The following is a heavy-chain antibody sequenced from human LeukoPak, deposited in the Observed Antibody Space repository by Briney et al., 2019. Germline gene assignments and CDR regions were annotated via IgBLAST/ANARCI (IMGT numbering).Heavy chain of an antibody. Sequence: SETLSLTCAVYGGSFSGYSWSWIRQPPGKGLEWIGEINHSGSTNQSPSLKSRVTISVDTSKNQFSLKLSSVTAADTAVYYCARPQTGAAFDIWGQGTMVIVSS. CDR3: ARPQTGAAFDI. V-gene: IGHV4-34*01. CDR1: GGSFSGYS. D-gene: IGHD1-14*01. CDR2: INHSGST. J-gene: IGHJ3*02.